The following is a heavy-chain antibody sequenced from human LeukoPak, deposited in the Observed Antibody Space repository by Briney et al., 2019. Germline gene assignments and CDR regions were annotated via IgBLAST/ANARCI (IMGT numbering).Heavy chain of an antibody. V-gene: IGHV3-30-3*01. CDR2: ISYDGSNK. J-gene: IGHJ4*02. CDR3: ARDESAGTFDY. CDR1: GFTFSSYA. D-gene: IGHD6-13*01. Sequence: GGSLRLSCAASGFTFSSYAMHWVRQAPGKGLEWVAVISYDGSNKYYADSAKGRFTISRDNSKNTLYLQMNSLRAEDTAVYYCARDESAGTFDYWGQGTLVTVSS.